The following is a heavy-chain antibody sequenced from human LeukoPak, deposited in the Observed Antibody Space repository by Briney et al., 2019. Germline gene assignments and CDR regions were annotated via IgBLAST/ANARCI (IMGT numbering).Heavy chain of an antibody. CDR1: GYTFTAYF. Sequence: ASVKVSCKASGYTFTAYFILWVRPAPGQGPEGMGWINPNSGDTNYIQNFQGRVNTTRDTSISTAYMKLSRRRSDDTAIYYCGFGAGNYRCDYWGQGTLDSVSS. J-gene: IGHJ4*02. V-gene: IGHV1-2*02. D-gene: IGHD4/OR15-4a*01. CDR3: GFGAGNYRCDY. CDR2: INPNSGDT.